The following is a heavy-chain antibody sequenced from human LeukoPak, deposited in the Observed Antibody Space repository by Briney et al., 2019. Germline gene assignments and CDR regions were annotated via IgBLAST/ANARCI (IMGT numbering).Heavy chain of an antibody. Sequence: SGTLSLTCAVSGGSMSDHYWSWIRQTPGTTLEWIGYIYATGNTNYSPSLKGRVTISLATSKNHFSLRLRSVTAADTAVYYCAREGAGYCSSTTCPYNWFDPWGQGALVTVSS. CDR1: GGSMSDHY. J-gene: IGHJ5*02. CDR3: AREGAGYCSSTTCPYNWFDP. D-gene: IGHD2-2*01. CDR2: IYATGNT. V-gene: IGHV4-4*08.